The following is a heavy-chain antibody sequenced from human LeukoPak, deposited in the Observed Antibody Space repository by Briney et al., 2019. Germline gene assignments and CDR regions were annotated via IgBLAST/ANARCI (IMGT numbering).Heavy chain of an antibody. CDR1: GFTFSSYG. D-gene: IGHD3-22*01. V-gene: IGHV3-30*03. J-gene: IGHJ4*02. Sequence: GRSLRLSCAVSGFTFSSYGMHWVRQAPGKGLEWVAVISYDGSNKYYADSEKGRFTISRDKSKNTLYLQMNSLRAEDTAVYYCARVVSDYYDSSGLFDYWGQGTLVTVSS. CDR3: ARVVSDYYDSSGLFDY. CDR2: ISYDGSNK.